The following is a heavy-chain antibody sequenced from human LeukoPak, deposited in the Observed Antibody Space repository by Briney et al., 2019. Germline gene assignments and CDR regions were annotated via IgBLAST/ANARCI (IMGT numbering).Heavy chain of an antibody. CDR3: ARGLGGWPQDY. CDR1: GGSISSYY. J-gene: IGHJ4*02. D-gene: IGHD6-19*01. CDR2: IYDSGST. Sequence: SETLSLTCTVSGGSISSYYWSWIRQPPGKGLEWIGYIYDSGSTNYNPSLKSRVTISVDTSKNQFSLKLSSVTAADTAVYYCARGLGGWPQDYWGQGTLVTVSS. V-gene: IGHV4-59*12.